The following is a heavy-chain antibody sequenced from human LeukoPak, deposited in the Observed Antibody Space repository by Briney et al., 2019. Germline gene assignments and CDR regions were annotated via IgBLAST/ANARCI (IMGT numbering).Heavy chain of an antibody. CDR2: ISGSGGST. CDR3: ARERGSGSYHPFDP. CDR1: RFTFINHG. V-gene: IGHV3-23*01. D-gene: IGHD3-10*01. J-gene: IGHJ5*02. Sequence: GGSLRLSCAASRFTFINHGMSWVRQAPGKGLEWVSTISGSGGSTFYGDSVKGRFTISRDNSKNTLYLQMNSLRADDTAVYYCARERGSGSYHPFDPWGQGTLATVSS.